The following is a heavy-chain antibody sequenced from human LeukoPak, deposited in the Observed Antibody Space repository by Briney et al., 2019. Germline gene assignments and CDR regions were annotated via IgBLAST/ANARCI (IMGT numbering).Heavy chain of an antibody. CDR1: GYTFTGYY. CDR2: INPNSGGT. Sequence: SVKVSCKASGYTFTGYYMHWVRQAPGQGLEWMGWINPNSGGTNYAQKFQGRVTMTRNTSISTAYMELSSLRSEDTAVYDCARGRGVRGGYLTKVKDYWGQGTLVTVSS. CDR3: ARGRGVRGGYLTKVKDY. V-gene: IGHV1-2*02. D-gene: IGHD1-26*01. J-gene: IGHJ4*02.